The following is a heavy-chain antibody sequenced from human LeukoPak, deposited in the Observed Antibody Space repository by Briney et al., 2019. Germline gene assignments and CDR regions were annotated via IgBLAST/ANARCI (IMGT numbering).Heavy chain of an antibody. CDR3: ARDEDYGGNSKDAFDI. D-gene: IGHD4-23*01. V-gene: IGHV3-23*01. CDR2: ISPGGGTT. J-gene: IGHJ3*02. CDR1: GFAFGSEA. Sequence: PGGSLRLSCAVSGFAFGSEAMSWVRQSPARGLEWVASISPGGGTTYYADSVKGRFTISRDNSKNTLYLQMNSLRAEDTAVYYCARDEDYGGNSKDAFDIWGQGTMVTVSS.